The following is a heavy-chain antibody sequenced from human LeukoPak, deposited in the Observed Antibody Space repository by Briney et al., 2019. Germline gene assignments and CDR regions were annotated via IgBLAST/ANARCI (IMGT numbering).Heavy chain of an antibody. D-gene: IGHD5-12*01. J-gene: IGHJ5*02. CDR2: IIPIFGST. Sequence: ASVKVSCKASGGTFSSYAISWVRQAPGQGLEWMGGIIPIFGSTNYAQNFQGRVTITADESTTTAYMELSSLRSEDTAVYYCARVGDDIVAGGSWFDPWGQGTLVTVSS. CDR1: GGTFSSYA. V-gene: IGHV1-69*13. CDR3: ARVGDDIVAGGSWFDP.